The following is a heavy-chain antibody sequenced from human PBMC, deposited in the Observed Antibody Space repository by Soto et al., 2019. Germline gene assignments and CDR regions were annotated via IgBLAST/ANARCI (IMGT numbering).Heavy chain of an antibody. D-gene: IGHD6-19*01. J-gene: IGHJ4*02. CDR2: INPNSGDT. V-gene: IGHV1-2*04. CDR1: GYIFTGYY. CDR3: ATSRISIAVAGETEYYFDY. Sequence: GASLKVSCKASGYIFTGYYMHWVRQAPGQGLEWMGWINPNSGDTNYTQKFQGWVTMTRDTSISTAYMELSRLRSDDTAVYYCATSRISIAVAGETEYYFDYWGQGTPVTVSS.